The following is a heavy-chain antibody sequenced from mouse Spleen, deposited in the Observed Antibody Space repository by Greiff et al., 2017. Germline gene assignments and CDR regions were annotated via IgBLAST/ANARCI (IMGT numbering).Heavy chain of an antibody. CDR2: INPYNGDT. V-gene: IGHV1-20*01. CDR1: GYSFTGYF. J-gene: IGHJ2*01. Sequence: EVQLQQSGPELVKPGDSVKISCKASGYSFTGYFMNWVMQSHGKSLEWIGRINPYNGDTFYNQKFKGKATLTVDKSSSTAHMELRSLTSEDSAVYYCARTPITTVVADYFDYWGQGTTLTVSS. D-gene: IGHD1-1*01. CDR3: ARTPITTVVADYFDY.